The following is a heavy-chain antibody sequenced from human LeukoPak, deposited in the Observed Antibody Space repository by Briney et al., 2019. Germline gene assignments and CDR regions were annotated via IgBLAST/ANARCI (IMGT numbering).Heavy chain of an antibody. D-gene: IGHD3-22*01. CDR3: ARSPEAYDSCGCDY. J-gene: IGHJ4*02. CDR1: GDSVSSNSAA. V-gene: IGHV6-1*01. CDR2: TYYRSKWYN. Sequence: SQTLSLTCAISGDSVSSNSAAWNWIRQSPSRGLEWLGRTYYRSKWYNDYAVSVKSRIAINPDASKNQFSLQLNSVTPEDTAVYYCARSPEAYDSCGCDYWGQGTLVTVSS.